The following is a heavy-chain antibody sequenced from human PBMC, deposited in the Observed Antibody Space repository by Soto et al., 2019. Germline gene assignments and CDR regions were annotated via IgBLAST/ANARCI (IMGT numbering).Heavy chain of an antibody. CDR1: GFTFTSSA. Sequence: SVQVSFKASGFTFTSSALKWVRQARGQRLEWIGWIVVGSGNTNYAQKFQERVTITRDMSTSTAYMELSSLRSEDTAVYYCAAEPRDSSSWFHEYYYYGMDVWGQGTTVTVSS. D-gene: IGHD6-13*01. V-gene: IGHV1-58*01. CDR2: IVVGSGNT. J-gene: IGHJ6*01. CDR3: AAEPRDSSSWFHEYYYYGMDV.